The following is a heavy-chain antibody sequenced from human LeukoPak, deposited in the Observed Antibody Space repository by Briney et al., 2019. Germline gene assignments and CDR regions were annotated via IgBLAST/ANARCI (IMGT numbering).Heavy chain of an antibody. J-gene: IGHJ4*02. D-gene: IGHD3-16*01. V-gene: IGHV3-30*02. CDR3: ARASLGDLPPHLDY. CDR2: IRYDGSNK. CDR1: GFTFSSYG. Sequence: GGSLRLSCAASGFTFSSYGMHWVRQAPGKGLEWVAFIRYDGSNKYYADSVKGRFTISRDNSKNTLYLQMNSLRAEDTAVYYCARASLGDLPPHLDYWGQGSLVTVSS.